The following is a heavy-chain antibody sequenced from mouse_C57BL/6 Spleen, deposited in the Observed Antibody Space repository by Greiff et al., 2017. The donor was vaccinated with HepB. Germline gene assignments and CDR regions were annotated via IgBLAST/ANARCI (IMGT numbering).Heavy chain of an antibody. D-gene: IGHD3-2*02. Sequence: QVHVKQPGAELVMPGASVKLSCKASGYTFTSYWMHWVKQRPGQGLEWIGEIDPSDSYTNYNQKFKGKSTLTVDKSSSTAYMQLSSLTSEDSAVYYCARRDSSGPWFAYWGQGTLVTVSA. J-gene: IGHJ3*01. V-gene: IGHV1-69*01. CDR3: ARRDSSGPWFAY. CDR1: GYTFTSYW. CDR2: IDPSDSYT.